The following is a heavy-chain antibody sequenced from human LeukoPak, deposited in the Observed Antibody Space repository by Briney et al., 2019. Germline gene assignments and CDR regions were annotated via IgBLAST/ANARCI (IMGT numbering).Heavy chain of an antibody. CDR3: AKDMGYYGSGPRDY. J-gene: IGHJ4*02. Sequence: PGRSLRLSCAASGFTFSSYGMHWVRQAPGKGLEWVAVISYDGSNKYYADSVKGRFTISRDNSKNTLYLQMNSLRAEDTAVYYCAKDMGYYGSGPRDYWGQGTLVTVSS. CDR1: GFTFSSYG. D-gene: IGHD3-10*01. V-gene: IGHV3-30*18. CDR2: ISYDGSNK.